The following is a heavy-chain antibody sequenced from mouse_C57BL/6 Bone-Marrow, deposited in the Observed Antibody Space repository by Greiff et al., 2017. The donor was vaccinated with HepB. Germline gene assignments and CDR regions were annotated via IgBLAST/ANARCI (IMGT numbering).Heavy chain of an antibody. D-gene: IGHD1-1*01. CDR3: ARWGYYGSRGYWYFDV. V-gene: IGHV1-76*01. Sequence: VQLQHSGAELVRPGASVKLSCKASGYTFTDYYINWVKQRPGQGLEWIARIYPGSGNTYYNEKFKGKATLTAEKSSSTAYMQLSSLTSEDSAVYFCARWGYYGSRGYWYFDVWGTGTTVTVSS. CDR1: GYTFTDYY. CDR2: IYPGSGNT. J-gene: IGHJ1*03.